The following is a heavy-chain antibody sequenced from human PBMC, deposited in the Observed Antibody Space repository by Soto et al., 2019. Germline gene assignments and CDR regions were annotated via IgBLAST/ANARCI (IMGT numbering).Heavy chain of an antibody. Sequence: ETLSLTCTVSGGSISSYYWSWIRRPPGKGLEWIGYIYYSGSTNYNPSLKSRVTISVDTSKNQFSLKLGSVTAADTAVYYCSREGMDTAIDYWGQGTLVTVSS. CDR3: SREGMDTAIDY. V-gene: IGHV4-59*01. J-gene: IGHJ4*02. D-gene: IGHD5-18*01. CDR1: GGSISSYY. CDR2: IYYSGST.